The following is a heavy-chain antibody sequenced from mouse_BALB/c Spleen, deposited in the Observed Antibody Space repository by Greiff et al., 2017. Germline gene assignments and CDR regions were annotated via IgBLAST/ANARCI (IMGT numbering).Heavy chain of an antibody. V-gene: IGHV2-6-7*01. D-gene: IGHD2-10*02. CDR1: GFSLTGYG. CDR2: IWGDGST. CDR3: ARVYGNNEGAWFAY. Sequence: VKLVESGPGLVAPSQSLSITCTVSGFSLTGYGVNWVRQPPGKGLEWLGMIWGDGSTDYNSALKSRLSITKDNSKSQVFLKMNSLQTDDTARYHCARVYGNNEGAWFAYWGQGTLVTVSA. J-gene: IGHJ3*01.